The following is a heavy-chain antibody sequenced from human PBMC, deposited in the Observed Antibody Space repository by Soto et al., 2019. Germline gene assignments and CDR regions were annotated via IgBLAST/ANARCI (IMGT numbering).Heavy chain of an antibody. J-gene: IGHJ4*02. V-gene: IGHV6-1*01. CDR2: TYYRSKWYN. CDR3: ARVLNRIFDY. CDR1: GYSVSSNSVA. Sequence: PSQTLSLTCAISGYSVSSNSVAWSWIRQSPSRGLEWLGRTYYRSKWYNDYAVSVKSRITINPDTSKNQFSLQLNSVTPEDTAVYYCARVLNRIFDYWGQGTLVTVSS.